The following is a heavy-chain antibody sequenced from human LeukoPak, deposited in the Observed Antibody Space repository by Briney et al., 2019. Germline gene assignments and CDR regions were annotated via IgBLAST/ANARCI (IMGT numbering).Heavy chain of an antibody. J-gene: IGHJ4*02. V-gene: IGHV4-4*02. CDR1: GGSISSSNW. CDR3: ARLKKERFGELFSRLTSTPRYYFDY. CDR2: IYHSGST. D-gene: IGHD3-10*01. Sequence: SGTLSLTCAVSGGSISSSNWWSWVRQPPGKGLEWIGEIYHSGSTNYNPSLKSRVTISVDTSKNQFSLKLSSLTAADTAVYYCARLKKERFGELFSRLTSTPRYYFDYWGQGTQVTVSS.